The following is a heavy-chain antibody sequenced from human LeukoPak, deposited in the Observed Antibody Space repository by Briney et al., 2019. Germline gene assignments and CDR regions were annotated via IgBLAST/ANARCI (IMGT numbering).Heavy chain of an antibody. D-gene: IGHD3-10*01. CDR2: LYHSGST. V-gene: IGHV4-38-2*02. CDR1: GYSINSGYY. J-gene: IGHJ4*02. Sequence: SEALSLNCAVSGYSINSGYYWGWIRQPPGKGLEWIGSLYHSGSTYYNPSLKSRATISVDTSKNQFSLKVSSVTAADTAVYYCARENWWFGELLSPYYFDYWGQGTLVTVSS. CDR3: ARENWWFGELLSPYYFDY.